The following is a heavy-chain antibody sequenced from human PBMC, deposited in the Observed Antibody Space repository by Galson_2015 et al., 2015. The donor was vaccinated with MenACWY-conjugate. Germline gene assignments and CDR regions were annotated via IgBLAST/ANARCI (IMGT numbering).Heavy chain of an antibody. CDR1: GFTFRDFW. V-gene: IGHV3-7*03. J-gene: IGHJ4*02. CDR3: ARNVNYDTHDY. CDR2: IRQDGGDK. D-gene: IGHD3-16*01. Sequence: SLRLSCAASGFTFRDFWMSWVRQAPGKGLERVASIRQDGGDKYYVDSVEGRFTISRDNAKNSLYLQLNGLRTVDTAMFYCARNVNYDTHDYWGQGTLVTVSS.